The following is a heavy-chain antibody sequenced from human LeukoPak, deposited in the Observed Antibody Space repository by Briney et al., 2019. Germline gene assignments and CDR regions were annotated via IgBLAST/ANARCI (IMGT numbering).Heavy chain of an antibody. D-gene: IGHD1-26*01. Sequence: GGSLRLSCSASGFTFSTYAMHWVRQAPGKGLEYVSAISSNGVGTYYADSVKGRFTISRDNSKNTLSLQMSSLRAEDTAVYYCAREVVGTTSEFDYWGQGTLVTVSS. CDR3: AREVVGTTSEFDY. V-gene: IGHV3-64D*09. CDR1: GFTFSTYA. J-gene: IGHJ4*02. CDR2: ISSNGVGT.